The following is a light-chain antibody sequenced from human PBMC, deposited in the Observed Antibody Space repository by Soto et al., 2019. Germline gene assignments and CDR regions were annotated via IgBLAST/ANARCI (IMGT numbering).Light chain of an antibody. V-gene: IGLV1-44*01. J-gene: IGLJ1*01. CDR1: SSNIGRNT. CDR3: SSYTGGNTHV. Sequence: QSGLTQPPSASGTPGQRIIISCSGSSSNIGRNTVNWYQHLPGRAPKVLIYRNSHRPSGVPDRFSGSQSGSSASLAISGLQSEDEADYYCSSYTGGNTHVFGSGTKVTVL. CDR2: RNS.